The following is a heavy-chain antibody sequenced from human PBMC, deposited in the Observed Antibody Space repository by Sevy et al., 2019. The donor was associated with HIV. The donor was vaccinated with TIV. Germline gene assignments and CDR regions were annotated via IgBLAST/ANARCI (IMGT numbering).Heavy chain of an antibody. Sequence: SETLSLTCTVSGGSISINSYYWAWIRQPPGKGLEYIGSIHYSGNTYYNPSLKSRITISVDTSRNHFSLKLSSVTAADTAVYYCARRVALITTGSNNWFDPWGQGTLVTVSS. D-gene: IGHD3-22*01. J-gene: IGHJ5*02. V-gene: IGHV4-39*02. CDR2: IHYSGNT. CDR1: GGSISINSYY. CDR3: ARRVALITTGSNNWFDP.